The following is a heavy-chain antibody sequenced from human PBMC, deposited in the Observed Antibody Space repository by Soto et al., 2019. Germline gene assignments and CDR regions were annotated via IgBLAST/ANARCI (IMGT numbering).Heavy chain of an antibody. D-gene: IGHD3-3*01. V-gene: IGHV4-31*03. J-gene: IGHJ4*02. CDR1: GGSISSGGYY. Sequence: QVQLQESGPGLVKPSQTLSLTCTVSGGSISSGGYYWSWIRQHPGKGLEWIGYIYYSGSTYYNTCLKSRVTISVDTSKNQFSLKLGSVKAADTAVYYCAGALPNHIKFCGVVAAYNFDYWGQVTLVTVSS. CDR2: IYYSGST. CDR3: AGALPNHIKFCGVVAAYNFDY.